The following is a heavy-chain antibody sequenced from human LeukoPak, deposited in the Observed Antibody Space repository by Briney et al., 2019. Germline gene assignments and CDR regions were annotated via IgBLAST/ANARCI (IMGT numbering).Heavy chain of an antibody. V-gene: IGHV3-23*01. D-gene: IGHD6-19*01. CDR2: ISGSGGST. J-gene: IGHJ4*02. CDR3: AKDGLYSSGWGWYYLDY. CDR1: GFTFSSYA. Sequence: GGSLRLSCAASGFTFSSYAMSWVRQAPGKGLEWVSAISGSGGSTYYADSVKGRFTISRDNSKNTLYLQMNSLRAEDTAVYYCAKDGLYSSGWGWYYLDYWGQGTLVTVSS.